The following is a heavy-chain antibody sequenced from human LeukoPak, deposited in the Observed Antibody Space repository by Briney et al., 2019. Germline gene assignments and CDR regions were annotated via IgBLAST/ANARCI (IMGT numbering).Heavy chain of an antibody. V-gene: IGHV3-11*01. CDR1: GFTFSDYY. Sequence: PGGSLRLSCAASGFTFSDYYMSWIRQAPGKGLEWVSYISSSGNTIYYADSVKGRFTISRDNAKNSLYLQMNSLRAEDTAVYYCARAGSSSWYVQDYWGQGTLVTVSS. CDR2: ISSSGNTI. D-gene: IGHD6-13*01. CDR3: ARAGSSSWYVQDY. J-gene: IGHJ4*02.